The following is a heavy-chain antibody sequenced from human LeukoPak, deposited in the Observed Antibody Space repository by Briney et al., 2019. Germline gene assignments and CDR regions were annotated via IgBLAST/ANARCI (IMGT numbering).Heavy chain of an antibody. J-gene: IGHJ5*02. CDR3: ARGRSFTGSCWFDP. CDR1: GGSFSGYY. D-gene: IGHD1-1*01. CDR2: INHSGST. Sequence: PSETLSLTCAVYGGSFSGYYWSWNRQPPGKGLEWIGEINHSGSTNYNPSLKSRVTISVDTSKNQFSLKLSSVTAADTAVYYCARGRSFTGSCWFDPWGQGTLVTVSS. V-gene: IGHV4-34*01.